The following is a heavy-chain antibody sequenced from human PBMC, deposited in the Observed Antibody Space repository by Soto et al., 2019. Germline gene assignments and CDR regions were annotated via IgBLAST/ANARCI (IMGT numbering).Heavy chain of an antibody. CDR2: ISGSGVST. J-gene: IGHJ4*02. V-gene: IGHV3-23*01. CDR1: GFTFSSYA. CDR3: AKYCQPWDYFAY. D-gene: IGHD1-26*01. Sequence: GSLRLSCAASGFTFSSYAMTWVRQAPGKGLEWVSAISGSGVSTYYADSVKGRFTISRDNSKNTLYLQMSSLGAEDTAVYYCAKYCQPWDYFAYWAQGTPDTVSS.